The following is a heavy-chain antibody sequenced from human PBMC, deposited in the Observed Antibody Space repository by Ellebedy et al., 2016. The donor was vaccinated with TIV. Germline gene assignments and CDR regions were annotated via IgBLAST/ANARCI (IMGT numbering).Heavy chain of an antibody. J-gene: IGHJ6*02. CDR3: ARVRRGSSGMDV. CDR2: INPDSGDT. Sequence: ASVKVSCKASGYTFTAYHMHWVRQAPGQGLEWLGRINPDSGDTDYAQEFQGRVTITRDTSVNTAYMQLSRLEADDTAVYYCARVRRGSSGMDVWGQGTTVTVS. CDR1: GYTFTAYH. D-gene: IGHD6-13*01. V-gene: IGHV1-2*02.